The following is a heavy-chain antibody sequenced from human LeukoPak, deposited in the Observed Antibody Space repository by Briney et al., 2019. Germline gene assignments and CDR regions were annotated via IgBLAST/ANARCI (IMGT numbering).Heavy chain of an antibody. Sequence: SETLSLTCTVSGGSISSYYWSWIRQPPGKGLEWIGYIYYSGSTNYNPSLKSRVTISVDTSKNQFSLKLSSVTAADTAVYYCARMAGRYYDSSGYFVYWGQGTLVTVSS. V-gene: IGHV4-59*08. D-gene: IGHD3-22*01. J-gene: IGHJ4*02. CDR3: ARMAGRYYDSSGYFVY. CDR2: IYYSGST. CDR1: GGSISSYY.